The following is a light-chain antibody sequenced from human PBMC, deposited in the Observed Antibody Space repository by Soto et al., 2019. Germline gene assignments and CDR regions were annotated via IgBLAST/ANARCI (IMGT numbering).Light chain of an antibody. J-gene: IGKJ5*01. CDR3: QQYNSYLIT. Sequence: DIQMTQSPSTLSASVGDRVTITCRASQSISSWLAWYQQKPGKAPKLLIYKASSLESGVPSRFSGSGSGTEFTLTISGLQPDDFATYYCQQYNSYLITFGQGTRLEIK. CDR1: QSISSW. V-gene: IGKV1-5*03. CDR2: KAS.